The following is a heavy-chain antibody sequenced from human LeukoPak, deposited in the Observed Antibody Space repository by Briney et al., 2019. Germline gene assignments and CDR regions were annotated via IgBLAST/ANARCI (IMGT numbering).Heavy chain of an antibody. CDR1: GFTFSSYS. Sequence: PGGSLRLSCAASGFTFSSYSMNWVRQAPGKGLEWVSSISSSSSYIYYADSVKGRFTISRDNAKNSLYLQMNSLRAEDTAVYYCARAFTFTSGWYECYFDLWGRSTLVTVSS. D-gene: IGHD6-19*01. J-gene: IGHJ2*01. CDR3: ARAFTFTSGWYECYFDL. CDR2: ISSSSSYI. V-gene: IGHV3-21*01.